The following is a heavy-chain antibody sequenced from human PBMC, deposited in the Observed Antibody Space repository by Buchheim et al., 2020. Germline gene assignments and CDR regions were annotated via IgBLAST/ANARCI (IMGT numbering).Heavy chain of an antibody. J-gene: IGHJ6*02. CDR1: GFTFSSYG. CDR3: AKDRAYGSGSYSYYYYGMDV. Sequence: QVQLVESGGGVVQPGRSLRLSCAASGFTFSSYGMHWVRQAPGKGLEWVAVISYDGSNKYYADSVKGRFTISRDNSKKTLYLQMNSLRAEDTAVYYCAKDRAYGSGSYSYYYYGMDVWGQGTT. V-gene: IGHV3-30*18. CDR2: ISYDGSNK. D-gene: IGHD3-10*01.